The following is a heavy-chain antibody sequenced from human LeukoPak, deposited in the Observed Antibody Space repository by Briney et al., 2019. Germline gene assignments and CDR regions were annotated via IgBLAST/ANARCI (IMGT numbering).Heavy chain of an antibody. CDR3: ARRPSMIRGPPTDS. Sequence: GESLKISCKGSGFDFTNYWIAWVRQMPGKSLEWIGVIYPRDSDTIYSPSFQGRVTISADNSISTAYLQWSSLKASDTAMYYCARRPSMIRGPPTDSWGQGTLVTASS. CDR2: IYPRDSDT. V-gene: IGHV5-51*01. J-gene: IGHJ4*02. D-gene: IGHD3-10*01. CDR1: GFDFTNYW.